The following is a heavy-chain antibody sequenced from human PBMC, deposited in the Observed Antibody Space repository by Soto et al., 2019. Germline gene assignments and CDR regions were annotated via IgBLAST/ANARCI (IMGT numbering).Heavy chain of an antibody. D-gene: IGHD3-3*01. J-gene: IGHJ4*02. CDR3: GRDLATIFGGAY. CDR2: ISYDGSYK. V-gene: IGHV3-30*03. CDR1: GFTFSSYG. Sequence: GGSLRLSCAASGFTFSSYGMHWVRQAPGKGLEWVALISYDGSYKYYADSVQGRFTISRDNSKNTLYLQMDSLYTGDTAVYYCGRDLATIFGGAYWGQGTLVTVSS.